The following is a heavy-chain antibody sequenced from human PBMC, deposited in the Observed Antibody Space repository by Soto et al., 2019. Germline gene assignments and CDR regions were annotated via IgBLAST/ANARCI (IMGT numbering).Heavy chain of an antibody. CDR1: GFSLSTSGVG. J-gene: IGHJ5*02. CDR2: IYWDSAK. CDR3: AHSNQGYCSSTRCYYDWFDP. D-gene: IGHD2-2*01. V-gene: IGHV2-5*02. Sequence: QITLKESGPTLGKPTQPLPLTSTSSGFSLSTSGVGVGWFRQPPGKALEWLALIYWDSAKRYIPSLKSSLTIPKDTSKNQVVITLTHIDTVDTATYYCAHSNQGYCSSTRCYYDWFDPWGQGSLVTVPS.